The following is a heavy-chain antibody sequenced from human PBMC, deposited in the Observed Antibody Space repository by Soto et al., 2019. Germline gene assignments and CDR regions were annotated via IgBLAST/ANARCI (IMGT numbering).Heavy chain of an antibody. CDR2: INPSADST. Sequence: QVQLVQSGAEVNKPGASVKVSCKTSGYTFTKYFIHWVRQAPGQGLEWMAIINPSADSTNYAQKLQGRVTVTRDTSTSTVYMELRSLRSEDTAVYYCAREYGGSRVFDYWGQGTLVTVSS. CDR1: GYTFTKYF. V-gene: IGHV1-46*04. D-gene: IGHD1-26*01. J-gene: IGHJ4*02. CDR3: AREYGGSRVFDY.